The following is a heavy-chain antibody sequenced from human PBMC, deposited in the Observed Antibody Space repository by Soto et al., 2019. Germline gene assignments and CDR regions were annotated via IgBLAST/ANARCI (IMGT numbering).Heavy chain of an antibody. D-gene: IGHD3-22*01. J-gene: IGHJ5*01. CDR3: ASNDNYYESSGYHEFDP. CDR1: GGTFSSYA. V-gene: IGHV1-69*06. CDR2: VIPIFGTA. Sequence: QVQLVQSGADVKKPGSSVKVSCKASGGTFSSYAISWVRQAPGQGLEWMGGVIPIFGTANYAQKFQGRVTITANKSTSTAYMELSSLRSEDTAVYYGASNDNYYESSGYHEFDPWGQGTLVTVSS.